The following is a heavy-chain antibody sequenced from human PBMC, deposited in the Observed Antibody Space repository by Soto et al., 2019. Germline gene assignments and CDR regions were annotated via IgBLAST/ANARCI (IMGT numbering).Heavy chain of an antibody. J-gene: IGHJ4*02. CDR2: IRSKAYGGTT. D-gene: IGHD3-3*01. CDR1: GFTLGVYA. V-gene: IGHV3-49*04. CDR3: TRVPHYDFWSGYYRSGDYYFDY. Sequence: PGGCMRLSCTASGFTLGVYAMSWVRKDPGKGLEWVGFIRSKAYGGTTEYAASVKGRFTISRDDSKSIAYLQMNSLKTEDTAVYYCTRVPHYDFWSGYYRSGDYYFDYWGQGTLVTVSS.